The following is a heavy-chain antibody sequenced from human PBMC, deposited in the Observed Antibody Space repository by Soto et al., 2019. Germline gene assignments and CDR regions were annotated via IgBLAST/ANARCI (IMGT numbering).Heavy chain of an antibody. Sequence: EVQLVESGGGLVQPGGSLRLSCAASGFIFSSYWMIWVRQAPGKGLEWVANINQDGSEKYYLDSVKGRFTISRDNAKNSLYLLMNSLRAEDTAVYYWARGLRWPDCWGQGTLVPVSS. CDR3: ARGLRWPDC. J-gene: IGHJ4*02. D-gene: IGHD4-17*01. V-gene: IGHV3-7*01. CDR1: GFIFSSYW. CDR2: INQDGSEK.